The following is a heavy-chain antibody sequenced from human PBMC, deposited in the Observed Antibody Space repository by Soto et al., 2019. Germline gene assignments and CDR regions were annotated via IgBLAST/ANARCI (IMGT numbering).Heavy chain of an antibody. V-gene: IGHV3-21*01. CDR3: ARDFGSSWHSYGMDV. D-gene: IGHD6-13*01. CDR1: GFTFSSYT. Sequence: GGSLRLSCAASGFTFSSYTLNWVRQAPGKGLEWVSSISGSRSYIYYADSVKGRFTISRDNAKSSLHLQMNSLRAEDTAVYYCARDFGSSWHSYGMDVWGQGTTVTVS. J-gene: IGHJ6*02. CDR2: ISGSRSYI.